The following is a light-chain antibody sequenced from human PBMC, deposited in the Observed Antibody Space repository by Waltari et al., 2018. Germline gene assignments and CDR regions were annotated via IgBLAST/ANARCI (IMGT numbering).Light chain of an antibody. CDR1: KPVLYSSNSKHY. Sequence: DIVMTQSPASLAVSLGERATIHCRSSKPVLYSSNSKHYLAWYQQKPGQTPKLLVYWASNRESGVPDRFSGSGSGTDFTLTISSLQPEDFAVYYCQQYNNWHPWTFGQGTKVELK. CDR3: QQYNNWHPWT. V-gene: IGKV4-1*01. J-gene: IGKJ1*01. CDR2: WAS.